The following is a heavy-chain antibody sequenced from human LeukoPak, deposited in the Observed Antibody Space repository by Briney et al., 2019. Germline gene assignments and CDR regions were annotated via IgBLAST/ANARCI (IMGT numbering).Heavy chain of an antibody. CDR3: ARERGGYSNVHKY. CDR2: IYYSGST. J-gene: IGHJ4*02. D-gene: IGHD4-11*01. Sequence: PSETLSLTCTVAGASISSHYWSWLRQPPGKGLEWIWYIYYSGSTNYNPSLKRRVTISVDASKNKYSLKLRSVTAADTAVYYCARERGGYSNVHKYWGQGTLVTVS. CDR1: GASISSHY. V-gene: IGHV4-59*11.